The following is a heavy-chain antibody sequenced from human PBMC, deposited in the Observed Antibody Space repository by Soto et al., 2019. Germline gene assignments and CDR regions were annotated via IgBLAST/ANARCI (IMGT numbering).Heavy chain of an antibody. CDR2: IIPIFGTA. D-gene: IGHD3-10*01. V-gene: IGHV1-69*13. J-gene: IGHJ6*02. CDR1: GGTFSSYA. Sequence: SVKVSCKASGGTFSSYAISWVRQAPGQGLEWMGGIIPIFGTANYAQKFQGRVTITADESTSTAYMELSSLRSEDTAVYYCARTAGVTYYRYYYGMDVWGQGTTVTVSS. CDR3: ARTAGVTYYRYYYGMDV.